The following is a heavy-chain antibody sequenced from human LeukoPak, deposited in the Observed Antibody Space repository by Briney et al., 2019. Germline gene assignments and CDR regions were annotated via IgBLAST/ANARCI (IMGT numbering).Heavy chain of an antibody. CDR2: IYYSGST. V-gene: IGHV4-59*01. D-gene: IGHD5/OR15-5a*01. J-gene: IGHJ5*02. CDR1: GGSISSYY. Sequence: SQTLSLTCTVSGGSISSYYWSWIRQPPGKGLEWIGYIYYSGSTNYNPSLKSRVTISVDTSKNQFSLKLSSVTAADTAVYYCARSGDSVGWFDPWGQGTLVTVSS. CDR3: ARSGDSVGWFDP.